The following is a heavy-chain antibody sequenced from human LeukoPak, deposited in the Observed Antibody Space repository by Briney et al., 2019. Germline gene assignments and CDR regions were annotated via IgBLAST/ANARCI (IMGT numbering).Heavy chain of an antibody. J-gene: IGHJ4*02. V-gene: IGHV4-39*01. D-gene: IGHD2-2*03. CDR2: IYYSGST. CDR3: ARHGSTDYFDY. Sequence: PSETLSLTCAVSGGSISSTTSYWGWIRQPPGRGLEWIGRIYYSGSTFYNPSLKSRVTISVDTSKNQLSLRLSSVTAADTAVYYCARHGSTDYFDYWGQGTLVTVSS. CDR1: GGSISSTTSY.